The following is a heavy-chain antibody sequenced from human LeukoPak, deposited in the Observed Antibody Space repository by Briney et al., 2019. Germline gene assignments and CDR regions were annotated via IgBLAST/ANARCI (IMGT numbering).Heavy chain of an antibody. Sequence: PGRSLRLSCAASGFPFSTYAMHWVRQAPGKGLEWVAVIWYDGNNKWYADSVKGRFTISRDNSNNTVYLQMNSLRAEDTAVYYCAKGLIDSSGSRGQFDYWGQGSLVTVSS. CDR1: GFPFSTYA. D-gene: IGHD5-18*01. CDR2: IWYDGNNK. J-gene: IGHJ4*02. V-gene: IGHV3-33*06. CDR3: AKGLIDSSGSRGQFDY.